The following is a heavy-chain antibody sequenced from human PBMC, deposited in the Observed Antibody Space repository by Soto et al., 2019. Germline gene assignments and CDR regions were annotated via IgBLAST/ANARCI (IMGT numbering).Heavy chain of an antibody. CDR1: GYTFTSYG. D-gene: IGHD1-26*01. CDR3: ARDQARVGAPRLRWLIDF. V-gene: IGHV1-18*01. Sequence: RASVKVSCKASGYTFTSYGISCVRQAPGQGLEWMGWISAYNGNTNYAQKLQGRVTMTTDTSTSTAYMELSSLRSEDTAVYYCARDQARVGAPRLRWLIDFWGQGTLVTLSS. CDR2: ISAYNGNT. J-gene: IGHJ4*02.